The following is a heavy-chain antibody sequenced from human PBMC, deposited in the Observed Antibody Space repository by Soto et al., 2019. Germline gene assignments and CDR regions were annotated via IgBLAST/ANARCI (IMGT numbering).Heavy chain of an antibody. CDR3: AKRRRPIDAQPGNYLTY. D-gene: IGHD3-22*01. V-gene: IGHV3-23*01. Sequence: EVQLLESGGGLIQPGGSLRISCAASGFTFSTHAMSWVRQAPGKGLEWVSTITITGSGETTYYADSGKGRFTISRDNSKNTSNLQRNSLRAEDTAVFYCAKRRRPIDAQPGNYLTYWGQGTLVTVSS. CDR2: ITGSGETT. CDR1: GFTFSTHA. J-gene: IGHJ4*02.